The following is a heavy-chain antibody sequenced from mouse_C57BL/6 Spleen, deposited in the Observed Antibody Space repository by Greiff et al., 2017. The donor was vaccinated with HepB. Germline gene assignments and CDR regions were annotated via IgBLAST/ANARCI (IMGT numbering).Heavy chain of an antibody. Sequence: SGSELRSPGSSVKLSCKDFDSEVFPIAYMSWVRQKPGHGFEWIGGILPSIGRTIYGEKFEDKATLDADTLSNTAYSELNSRTSEDSAIYYCARRITTPYWYFDVWGTGTTVTVSS. D-gene: IGHD1-1*01. V-gene: IGHV15-2*01. CDR2: ILPSIGRT. J-gene: IGHJ1*03. CDR1: DSEVFPIAY. CDR3: ARRITTPYWYFDV.